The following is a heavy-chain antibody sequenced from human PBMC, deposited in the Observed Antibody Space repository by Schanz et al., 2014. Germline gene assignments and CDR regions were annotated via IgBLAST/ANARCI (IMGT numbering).Heavy chain of an antibody. D-gene: IGHD3-9*01. Sequence: QVQLVESGGGLVKPGGSLRLSCAASGFTFSDYYMSWIRQPPGKGLEWIAEINHGGSTNYNPSLKSRVTTSVDTSKNQFSRKLSSVPAADTAVYYCARQFYDILTGYWFPYYFDYWGQGTLVTVSS. V-gene: IGHV4-34*01. J-gene: IGHJ4*02. CDR1: GFTFSDYY. CDR2: INHGGST. CDR3: ARQFYDILTGYWFPYYFDY.